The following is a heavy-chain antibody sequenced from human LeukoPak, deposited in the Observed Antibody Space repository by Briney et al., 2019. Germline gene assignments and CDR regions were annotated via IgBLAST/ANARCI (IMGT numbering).Heavy chain of an antibody. J-gene: IGHJ5*02. CDR1: GFTFSNAW. CDR2: IKSKTDSGTT. Sequence: NAGGSLRLSCAASGFTFSNAWMSWARQAPGKGLEWVGRIKSKTDSGTTDYAAHVKGRVTISRDDSKNTLYLQMNSLKTEDTAVYYCTTDDGDYDGWFDPWGQGTLVTVSS. CDR3: TTDDGDYDGWFDP. D-gene: IGHD4-17*01. V-gene: IGHV3-15*01.